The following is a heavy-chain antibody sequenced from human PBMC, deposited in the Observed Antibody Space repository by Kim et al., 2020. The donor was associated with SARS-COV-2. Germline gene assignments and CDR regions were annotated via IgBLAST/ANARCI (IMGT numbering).Heavy chain of an antibody. D-gene: IGHD3-10*01. CDR1: GFTFGNYA. J-gene: IGHJ4*02. CDR2: ISWNSDTI. V-gene: IGHV3-9*01. Sequence: GGSLRLSCVASGFTFGNYAIHWVRQAPGKGLEWVSGISWNSDTIAYADSVKGRFSISRDNAMNSVYLQMNSLRAEDTALYHCTKASGLGSYYKGVDFWGQGTLVTVSS. CDR3: TKASGLGSYYKGVDF.